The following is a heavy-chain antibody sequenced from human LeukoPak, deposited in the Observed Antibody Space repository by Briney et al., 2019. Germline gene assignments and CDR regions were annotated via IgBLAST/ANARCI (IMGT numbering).Heavy chain of an antibody. D-gene: IGHD1-26*01. J-gene: IGHJ4*02. CDR1: GFTFSSYG. CDR3: ARAGSGSYYGHFDY. CDR2: IYSGGST. Sequence: GGTLRLSCAASGFTFSSYGMSWGRQAPGKGVGWGSVIYSGGSTYYADSVKGRFTISRDNSKNTLYLQMNSLRAEDTAVYYCARAGSGSYYGHFDYWGQGTLVTVSS. V-gene: IGHV3-53*01.